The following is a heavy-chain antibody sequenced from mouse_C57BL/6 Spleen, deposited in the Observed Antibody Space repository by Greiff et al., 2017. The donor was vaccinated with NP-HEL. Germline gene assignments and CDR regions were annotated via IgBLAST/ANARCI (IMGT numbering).Heavy chain of an antibody. CDR3: ARWDYYGSSKYFDV. J-gene: IGHJ1*03. Sequence: VQLQQSGAELVKPGASVKISCKASGYAFSSYWMNWVKQRPGKGLEWIGQIYPGDGDTNYNGKFKGKATLTADKSSSTAYMQLSSLTSEDSAVYFCARWDYYGSSKYFDVWGTGTTVTVSS. D-gene: IGHD1-1*01. CDR1: GYAFSSYW. CDR2: IYPGDGDT. V-gene: IGHV1-80*01.